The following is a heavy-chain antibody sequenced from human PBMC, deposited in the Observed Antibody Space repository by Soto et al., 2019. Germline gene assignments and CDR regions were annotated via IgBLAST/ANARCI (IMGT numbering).Heavy chain of an antibody. CDR1: GGSISSYF. Sequence: QVQLQESGPGLLKPSETLSLTCTVSGGSISSYFYIWVRQPPGKGLEWIGSGYYTGTTDYNPSLKSRVTISVDTSKTQFSLTLRSVTAADTAVYYCARDLAAVPRAFDYWGRGTLVTVSS. J-gene: IGHJ4*02. D-gene: IGHD6-13*01. CDR3: ARDLAAVPRAFDY. CDR2: GYYTGTT. V-gene: IGHV4-59*01.